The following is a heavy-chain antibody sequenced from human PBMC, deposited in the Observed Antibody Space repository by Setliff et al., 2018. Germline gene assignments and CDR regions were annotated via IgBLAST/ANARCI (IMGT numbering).Heavy chain of an antibody. CDR2: ISWDGGST. Sequence: GGSLRLSCAASGFTFDDYAMHWVRQAPGKGLEWVSLISWDGGSTYYADSVKGRFTISRDNSKNSLYLQMNSLRAEDTAVYYCAKDLETIDGDDRGGDYWGQGTLVTVSS. J-gene: IGHJ4*02. V-gene: IGHV3-43D*04. D-gene: IGHD3-22*01. CDR3: AKDLETIDGDDRGGDY. CDR1: GFTFDDYA.